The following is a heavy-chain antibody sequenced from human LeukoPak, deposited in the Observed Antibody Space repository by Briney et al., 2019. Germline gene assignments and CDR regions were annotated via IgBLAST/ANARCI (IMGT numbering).Heavy chain of an antibody. Sequence: SVKVSCKASGGTFSSYAISWVRQAPGQGLEWMGGIIPIFGTANYAQKFQGRVTITADESTSTAYMELSSLRSEDTAVYYCARCKTAMAHTSLDYWGQGTLVTVSS. J-gene: IGHJ4*02. V-gene: IGHV1-69*13. CDR2: IIPIFGTA. CDR1: GGTFSSYA. D-gene: IGHD5-18*01. CDR3: ARCKTAMAHTSLDY.